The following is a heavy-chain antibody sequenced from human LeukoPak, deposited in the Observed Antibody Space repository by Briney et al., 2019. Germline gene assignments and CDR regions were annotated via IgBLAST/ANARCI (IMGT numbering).Heavy chain of an antibody. CDR1: GGSISSGDHY. CDR3: ARGFGYDFADY. V-gene: IGHV4-30-4*01. D-gene: IGHD2-2*01. Sequence: SQTLSLTCSVSGGSISSGDHYWTWIRQPPGGGLEWMGFITLYSDTTSYNPSLKSRLMISIDTSKNQFSLTLTSVTAADAAVYFCARGFGYDFADYWGQGILVTVSS. CDR2: ITLYSDTT. J-gene: IGHJ4*02.